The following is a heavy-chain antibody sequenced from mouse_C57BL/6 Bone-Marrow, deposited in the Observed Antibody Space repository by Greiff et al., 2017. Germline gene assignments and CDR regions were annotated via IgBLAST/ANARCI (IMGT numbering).Heavy chain of an antibody. CDR3: TRRIITTVVATDAMDY. CDR2: IDPETGGT. Sequence: QVQLKESGAELVRPGASVTLSCKASGYTFTDYEMHWVKQTPVHGLEWIGAIDPETGGTAYNQKFKGKAILTADKSSSTAYMELRSLTSEDSAVYYCTRRIITTVVATDAMDYWGQGTSVTGSS. D-gene: IGHD1-1*01. J-gene: IGHJ4*01. V-gene: IGHV1-15*01. CDR1: GYTFTDYE.